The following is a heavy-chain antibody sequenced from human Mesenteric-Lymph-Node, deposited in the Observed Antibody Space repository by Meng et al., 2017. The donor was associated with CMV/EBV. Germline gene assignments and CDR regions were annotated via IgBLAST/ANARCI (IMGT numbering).Heavy chain of an antibody. CDR2: IYYSGST. Sequence: SETLSLTCTVSGGSISSYYWSWIRQPPGKGLEWIGYIYYSGSTNYNPSLKSRVTISVDTSKNQLSLKMRSVTAADTAMYYCARDTLYYDFWSGSDTYYYYYGMDVWGQGTTVTVSS. CDR1: GGSISSYY. D-gene: IGHD3-3*01. CDR3: ARDTLYYDFWSGSDTYYYYYGMDV. J-gene: IGHJ6*02. V-gene: IGHV4-59*01.